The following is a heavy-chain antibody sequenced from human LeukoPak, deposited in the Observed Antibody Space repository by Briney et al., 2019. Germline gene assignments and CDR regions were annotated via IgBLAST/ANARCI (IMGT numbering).Heavy chain of an antibody. D-gene: IGHD1-26*01. J-gene: IGHJ4*02. CDR2: IHYSGST. CDR1: GGSLSGYY. V-gene: IGHV4-59*08. CDR3: AGHSVTFYGLDY. Sequence: SETLSLTCTVSGGSLSGYYWSWIRQPPGKGLEWIGYIHYSGSTNYNPSLKSRVTISVDTSSNQFSLKLNSVTAADTAVYYCAGHSVTFYGLDYWGQGTLVTVSS.